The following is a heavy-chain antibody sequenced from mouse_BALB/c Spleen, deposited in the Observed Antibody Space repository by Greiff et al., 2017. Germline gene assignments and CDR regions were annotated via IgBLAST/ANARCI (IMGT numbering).Heavy chain of an antibody. CDR2: INPYNDGT. V-gene: IGHV1-14*01. CDR3: ARQGSRYGGYAMDY. J-gene: IGHJ4*01. CDR1: GYTFTSYV. D-gene: IGHD1-1*01. Sequence: VHVKQSGPELVKPGASVKMSCKASGYTFTSYVMHWVKQKPGQGLEWIGYINPYNDGTKYNEKFKGKATLTSDKSSSTAYMELSSLTSEDSAVYYCARQGSRYGGYAMDYWGQGTSVTVSS.